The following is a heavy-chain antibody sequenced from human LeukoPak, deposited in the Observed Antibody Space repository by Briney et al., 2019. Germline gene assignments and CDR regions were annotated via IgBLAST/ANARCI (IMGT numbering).Heavy chain of an antibody. J-gene: IGHJ4*02. CDR2: IYYSGST. CDR3: ASSHFRTIFGVVIDRNLDY. V-gene: IGHV4-31*03. Sequence: SQTLSLTCTVSGGSISSGGYYWSWIRQHPGKGLEWIGYIYYSGSTYYNPSLKSRVTISVDTSKNQFSLKLSSVTAADTAVYYCASSHFRTIFGVVIDRNLDYWGQGTLVTVSS. CDR1: GGSISSGGYY. D-gene: IGHD3-3*01.